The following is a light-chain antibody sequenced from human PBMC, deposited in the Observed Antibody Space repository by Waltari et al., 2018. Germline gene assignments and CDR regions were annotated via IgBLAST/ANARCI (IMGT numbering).Light chain of an antibody. Sequence: QLVVTQSPSASAPLGASVKLTCTLSSGHSTNIVAWLQQRPEKGPRYLVKVNSDGSHIKGDEIPDRFSGSSSGAERYLTISSLQSDDEADYFCQTGGHGTWVFGGGTTLTVL. CDR3: QTGGHGTWV. CDR2: VNSDGSH. CDR1: SGHSTNI. J-gene: IGLJ3*02. V-gene: IGLV4-69*01.